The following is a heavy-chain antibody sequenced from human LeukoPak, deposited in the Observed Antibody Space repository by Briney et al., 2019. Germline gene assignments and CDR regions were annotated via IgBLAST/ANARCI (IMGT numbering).Heavy chain of an antibody. V-gene: IGHV1-69*13. CDR2: IIPIFGTA. CDR3: ASDVHSTADPYDY. J-gene: IGHJ4*02. D-gene: IGHD2-2*01. CDR1: GGTFSSYA. Sequence: ASMKVSCKASGGTFSSYAISWVRQAPGQGLEWMGGIIPIFGTANYAQKFQGRVTITADESTSTAYMELSSLRSEDTAVYYCASDVHSTADPYDYWGQGTLVTVSS.